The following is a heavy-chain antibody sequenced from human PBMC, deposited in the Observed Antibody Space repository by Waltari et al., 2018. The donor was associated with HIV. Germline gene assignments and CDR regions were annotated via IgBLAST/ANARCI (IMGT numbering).Heavy chain of an antibody. CDR2: ISAYNGNT. Sequence: QVQLVQSAAEVKKPGTSVQVSCETSGYRFISHSLNCVRQVPGQGLGWRGWISAYNGNTKYAEKFQGRLTLTTDTITNIAYLELRNLRSDDTAIYYCARGIHIMVVSAPMAFDVWGQGTLVTVSS. D-gene: IGHD2-21*01. CDR3: ARGIHIMVVSAPMAFDV. CDR1: GYRFISHS. V-gene: IGHV1-18*04. J-gene: IGHJ3*01.